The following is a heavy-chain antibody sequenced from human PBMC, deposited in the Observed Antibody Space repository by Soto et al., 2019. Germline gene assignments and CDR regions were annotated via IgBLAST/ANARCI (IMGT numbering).Heavy chain of an antibody. D-gene: IGHD6-13*01. CDR1: GGSFSGYH. CDR2: INHSGST. Sequence: SETLSLTCAVYGGSFSGYHWSWIRQPPGKGLEWIGEINHSGSTNYNPSLKSRATISVDTSKNQFSLKLSSVTAADTAVYYCARGPGIAAAAIYYYYGMDVWGQGTTVTVS. CDR3: ARGPGIAAAAIYYYYGMDV. V-gene: IGHV4-34*01. J-gene: IGHJ6*02.